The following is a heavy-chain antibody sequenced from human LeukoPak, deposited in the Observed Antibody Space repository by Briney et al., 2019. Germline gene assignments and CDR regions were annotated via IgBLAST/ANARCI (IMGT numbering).Heavy chain of an antibody. CDR1: GGSVSSGSYY. J-gene: IGHJ6*02. CDR3: ARVGLVGSSWYSDYYGMDV. V-gene: IGHV4-61*01. CDR2: IYYDGST. Sequence: SETLSLTCTVSGGSVSSGSYYWSWIRLPPGKGLEWIGYIYYDGSTNYIPSLKSRVTISAETSKNQFSLKLRSVTAADTAVYYCARVGLVGSSWYSDYYGMDVWGQGTTVTVSS. D-gene: IGHD6-13*01.